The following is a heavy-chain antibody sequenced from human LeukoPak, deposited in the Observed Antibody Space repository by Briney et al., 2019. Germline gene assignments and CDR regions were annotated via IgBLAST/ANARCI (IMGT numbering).Heavy chain of an antibody. CDR1: GFTFSNAW. V-gene: IGHV3-15*07. CDR3: TTDYDILTGYYTEVPIIFDY. Sequence: PGGSLRLSCAASGFTFSNAWMNWVRQAPGKGLEWVGRIKSKTDGGTTDYAAPVKGRFTISRDDSKNTLYLQMNSLKTEDTAVYYCTTDYDILTGYYTEVPIIFDYWGQGTLVTVSS. D-gene: IGHD3-9*01. CDR2: IKSKTDGGTT. J-gene: IGHJ4*02.